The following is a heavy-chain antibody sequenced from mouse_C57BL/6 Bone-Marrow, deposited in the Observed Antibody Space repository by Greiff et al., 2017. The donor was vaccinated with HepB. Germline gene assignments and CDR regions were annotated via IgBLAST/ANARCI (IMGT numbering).Heavy chain of an antibody. CDR3: ARAPETAQAIDYYAMDY. D-gene: IGHD3-2*02. CDR1: GYSITSGYY. CDR2: ISYDGSN. Sequence: EVKLQESGPGLVKPSQSLSLTCSVTGYSITSGYYWNWIRQFPGNKLEWMGYISYDGSNNYNPSLKNRFSITRDTSKNQFFLKLNSVTTEDTATYDCARAPETAQAIDYYAMDYWGQGTSVTVSS. V-gene: IGHV3-6*01. J-gene: IGHJ4*01.